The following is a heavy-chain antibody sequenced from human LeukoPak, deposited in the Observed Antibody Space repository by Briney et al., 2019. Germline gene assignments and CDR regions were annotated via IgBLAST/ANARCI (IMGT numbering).Heavy chain of an antibody. CDR1: GFTFSSYS. Sequence: GGSLRLSCAASGFTFSSYSMNWVRQAPGKGLEWVSSISSSSSYIYYADSVKGRFTISRDNAKNSLYLQMNSLRDEDTAVYYCARDYAVAPVHWFDPWGQGTLVTVSS. D-gene: IGHD2-15*01. CDR2: ISSSSSYI. CDR3: ARDYAVAPVHWFDP. J-gene: IGHJ5*02. V-gene: IGHV3-21*01.